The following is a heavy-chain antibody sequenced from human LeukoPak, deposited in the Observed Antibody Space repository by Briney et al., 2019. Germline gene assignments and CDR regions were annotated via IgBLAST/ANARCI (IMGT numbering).Heavy chain of an antibody. CDR1: GFTFGSYA. Sequence: GGSLRLSCAASGFTFGSYAMSWVRQAPGKGLEWISYIGIDSGNTNYADSVKGRFTISGDKAKNSLYLQMNSLRVEDTAVYYCARDYKYAFDNWGQGTLVTVSS. D-gene: IGHD5-24*01. CDR3: ARDYKYAFDN. CDR2: IGIDSGNT. V-gene: IGHV3-48*01. J-gene: IGHJ4*02.